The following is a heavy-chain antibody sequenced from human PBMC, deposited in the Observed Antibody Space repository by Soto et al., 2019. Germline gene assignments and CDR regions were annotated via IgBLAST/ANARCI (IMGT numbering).Heavy chain of an antibody. CDR2: ISYGGSNK. V-gene: IGHV3-30-3*01. J-gene: IGHJ4*02. Sequence: GGSLRLSCVASGFTFSTYAMHWVRQAPGKGLEWVAVISYGGSNKYYADSVKGRFTISRDNSKNTLYLQMDSLRAEDAAVYYCARGGEWELTRFGPSDYWGQGIPVTVS. D-gene: IGHD1-26*01. CDR1: GFTFSTYA. CDR3: ARGGEWELTRFGPSDY.